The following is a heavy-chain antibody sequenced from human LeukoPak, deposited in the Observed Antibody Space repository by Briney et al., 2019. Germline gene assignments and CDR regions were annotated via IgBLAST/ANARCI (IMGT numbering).Heavy chain of an antibody. J-gene: IGHJ5*02. CDR3: AREGDSGRSSWYTNWFDP. Sequence: ASVKVSCKASGGTFSSYAIIWVRQAPGQGLEWMGGIIPIFGTANYAQKFQGRVTITTDESTSTAYMELSSLRSEDTAVYYCAREGDSGRSSWYTNWFDPWGQGTLVTVSS. CDR1: GGTFSSYA. D-gene: IGHD6-13*01. V-gene: IGHV1-69*05. CDR2: IIPIFGTA.